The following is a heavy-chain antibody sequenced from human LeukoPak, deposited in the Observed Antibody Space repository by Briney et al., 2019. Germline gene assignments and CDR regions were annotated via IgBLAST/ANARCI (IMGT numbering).Heavy chain of an antibody. V-gene: IGHV1-58*02. CDR1: GFTFTSSA. CDR3: AREAITIFGVVRTQTTYGPHRFDP. CDR2: IVVGSGNT. J-gene: IGHJ5*02. Sequence: ASVKVSCKASGFTFTSSAMQWVRQARGRRLEWIGWIVVGSGNTNYAQKFRGRVTMTRDMSTSTVYMELSSLRSEDTAVYYCAREAITIFGVVRTQTTYGPHRFDPWGQGTLVTVSS. D-gene: IGHD3-3*01.